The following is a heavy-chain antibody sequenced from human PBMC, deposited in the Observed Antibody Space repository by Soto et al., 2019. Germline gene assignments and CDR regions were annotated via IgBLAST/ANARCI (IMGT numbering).Heavy chain of an antibody. D-gene: IGHD6-13*01. CDR1: GFTFSSYA. CDR3: ANSPYSSPRGGS. CDR2: ISGSGGST. V-gene: IGHV3-23*01. J-gene: IGHJ3*01. Sequence: GGSLRLSCAASGFTFSSYAMSWVRQAPGKGLEWVSAISGSGGSTYYADSVKGRFTISRDNSKNTLYLQMNSLRAEDTAVYYCANSPYSSPRGGSWGQGTMVTVSS.